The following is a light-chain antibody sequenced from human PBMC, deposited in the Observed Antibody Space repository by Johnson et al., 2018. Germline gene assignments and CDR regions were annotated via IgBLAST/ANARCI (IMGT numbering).Light chain of an antibody. Sequence: QSVLTQPPSVSAAPGQKVTISCSGSSSNIGNNYVSWYQQLPGTAPKLLIYENNKRPSGIPDRFSGSKSGTSATLCITGLQTGAEADYYCGTWDSSLRAGNVFGTGTKVTVL. V-gene: IGLV1-51*02. CDR3: GTWDSSLRAGNV. CDR1: SSNIGNNY. J-gene: IGLJ1*01. CDR2: ENN.